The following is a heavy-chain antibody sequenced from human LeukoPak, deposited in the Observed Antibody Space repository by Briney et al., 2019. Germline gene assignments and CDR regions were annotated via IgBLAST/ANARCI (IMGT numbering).Heavy chain of an antibody. CDR2: IYYSGST. D-gene: IGHD3-22*01. J-gene: IGHJ5*02. Sequence: ETLSLTCTVSGGSISSYYWSWIRQPPEKGLEWIGYIYYSGSTNYNPSLKSRVTISVDRSKNQFSLKLSSVTAADTAVYYCARGRGYYYNWFDPWGQGTLVTVSS. CDR3: ARGRGYYYNWFDP. V-gene: IGHV4-59*12. CDR1: GGSISSYY.